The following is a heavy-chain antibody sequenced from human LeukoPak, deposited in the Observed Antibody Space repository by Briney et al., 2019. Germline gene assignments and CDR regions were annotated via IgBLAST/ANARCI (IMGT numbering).Heavy chain of an antibody. CDR3: TRELSGCSETVCSGA. V-gene: IGHV1-46*01. CDR1: GYTFTSYY. J-gene: IGHJ5*02. Sequence: ASVKVSCKASGYTFTSYYMHWVRQAPGQGLEWMGIINPSGGSTSYAQKFQGRVTMTRDTSTSTVYMELSSLRSEDTAVYYCTRELSGCSETVCSGAWGQGTLVIVSS. D-gene: IGHD3-10*02. CDR2: INPSGGST.